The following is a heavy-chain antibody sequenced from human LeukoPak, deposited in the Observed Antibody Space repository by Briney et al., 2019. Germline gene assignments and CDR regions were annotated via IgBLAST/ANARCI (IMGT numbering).Heavy chain of an antibody. J-gene: IGHJ3*02. Sequence: SETLSLTCTVSGGSISSYYRSWIRQPPGKGLEWIGYIYYSGSTNYNPSLKSRVTISVDTSKNQFSLKLSSVTAADTAVYYCARVTTDDAFDIWGQGTMVTVSS. V-gene: IGHV4-59*01. D-gene: IGHD4-11*01. CDR2: IYYSGST. CDR3: ARVTTDDAFDI. CDR1: GGSISSYY.